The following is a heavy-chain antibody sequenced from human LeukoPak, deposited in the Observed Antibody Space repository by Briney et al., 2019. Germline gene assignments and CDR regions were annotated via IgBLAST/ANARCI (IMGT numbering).Heavy chain of an antibody. CDR1: GFTFSSYA. D-gene: IGHD2-15*01. CDR2: ISGSGGST. CDR3: AKDRSVVVVDPYNWFDP. V-gene: IGHV3-23*01. J-gene: IGHJ5*02. Sequence: GGSLRLSCAASGFTFSSYAMNWVRQAPGKGLEWVSAISGSGGSTYYADSVKGRFTISRDNSKNTLYLQMNSLRAEDTAVYYCAKDRSVVVVDPYNWFDPWGQGTLVTVSS.